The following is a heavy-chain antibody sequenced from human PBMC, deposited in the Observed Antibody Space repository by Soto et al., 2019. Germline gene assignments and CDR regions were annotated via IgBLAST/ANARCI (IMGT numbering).Heavy chain of an antibody. CDR2: IIPIFGTA. D-gene: IGHD3-3*01. V-gene: IGHV1-69*13. CDR3: ARDGYDFWSGSTHTFDY. J-gene: IGHJ4*02. CDR1: GGTFSSYA. Sequence: SVKVSCKASGGTFSSYAISWVRQAPGQGLEWMGGIIPIFGTANYAQKFQGRVTITADESTSTAYMELSSLRSEDTAVYYCARDGYDFWSGSTHTFDYWGQGTLVTVSS.